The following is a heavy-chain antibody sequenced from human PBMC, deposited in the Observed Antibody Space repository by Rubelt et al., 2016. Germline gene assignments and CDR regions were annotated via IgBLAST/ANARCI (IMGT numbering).Heavy chain of an antibody. Sequence: QLQLQESGPGLVKPSETLSLTCTVSGGSISSSSYYWGWIRQPPGKGLEWIGSIYYSGSTYYNPSLKSRVPSSVDPSKNQFSLKLSSVTAADTAVYYCARAVSYYDSSGYGYYYYMDVWGKGTTVTVSS. J-gene: IGHJ6*03. CDR3: ARAVSYYDSSGYGYYYYMDV. V-gene: IGHV4-39*07. CDR1: GGSISSSSYY. CDR2: IYYSGST. D-gene: IGHD3-22*01.